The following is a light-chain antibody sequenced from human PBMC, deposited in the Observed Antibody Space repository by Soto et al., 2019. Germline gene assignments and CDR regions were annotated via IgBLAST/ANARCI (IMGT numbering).Light chain of an antibody. CDR1: QGISSA. J-gene: IGKJ3*01. CDR2: DAS. CDR3: QQFNNYPFT. V-gene: IGKV1D-13*01. Sequence: AIQLTQSPSSLSASVGDRVTITCRASQGISSALDWYQQKPGKAPKLLIYDASSLESGVQSRFSGSGSRTDFTLTISSLQPEDFETYYCQQFNNYPFTFGPGTKVDIK.